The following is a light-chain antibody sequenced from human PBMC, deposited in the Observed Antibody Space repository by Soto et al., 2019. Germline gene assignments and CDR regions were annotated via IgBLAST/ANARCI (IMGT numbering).Light chain of an antibody. CDR3: QSYDNSLSGSWV. J-gene: IGLJ3*02. V-gene: IGLV1-40*01. Sequence: QSVLTQPPSVSGAPGQRVTISCTGSSSNIGAGFDVHWYHQIAGTAPKLLIYGNSNRPSGVPDRFSGSKSGTSASLAINGLQXEDEAHYYCQSYDNSLSGSWVFGGGTK. CDR2: GNS. CDR1: SSNIGAGFD.